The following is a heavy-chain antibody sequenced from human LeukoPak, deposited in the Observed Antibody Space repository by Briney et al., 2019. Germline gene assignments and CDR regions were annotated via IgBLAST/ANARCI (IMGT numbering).Heavy chain of an antibody. J-gene: IGHJ3*01. D-gene: IGHD6-13*01. Sequence: GGSLRLSCAASGITFSSYAMTWVRQAPGKGLEWVSAFSATDGSAQYAESVEGRFTISRDNSKNTLFLQMNSLGAEDTAVYYCARAKIAAAGTGAFDVWGQGTLVTVSS. V-gene: IGHV3-23*01. CDR3: ARAKIAAAGTGAFDV. CDR1: GITFSSYA. CDR2: FSATDGSA.